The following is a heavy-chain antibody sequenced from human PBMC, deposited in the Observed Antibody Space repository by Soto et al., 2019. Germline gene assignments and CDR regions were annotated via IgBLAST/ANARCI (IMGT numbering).Heavy chain of an antibody. Sequence: SVKVSCKASGGTFSSYAISWVRQAPGQGLEWMGGIIPIFGTANYAQKFQGRVTITADKSTSTAYMELSSLRSEDTAVYYCARDLSSSYGMDVWGQGTTVTVSS. CDR3: ARDLSSSYGMDV. CDR1: GGTFSSYA. CDR2: IIPIFGTA. D-gene: IGHD2-15*01. V-gene: IGHV1-69*06. J-gene: IGHJ6*02.